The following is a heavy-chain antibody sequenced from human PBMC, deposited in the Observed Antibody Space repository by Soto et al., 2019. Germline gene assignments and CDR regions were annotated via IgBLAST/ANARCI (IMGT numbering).Heavy chain of an antibody. Sequence: SGPTLVNPTQTLTLTCAFSGFSLNTRGVGVGWIRQPPGKALEWLALIYWDNDKRYSPSLKSGLTITKDTPKNHVVLMMTDMDPVDTATYYCAHNNYYGSGSVYWGQGTLVTVSS. J-gene: IGHJ4*02. CDR2: IYWDNDK. CDR1: GFSLNTRGVG. V-gene: IGHV2-5*02. CDR3: AHNNYYGSGSVY. D-gene: IGHD3-10*01.